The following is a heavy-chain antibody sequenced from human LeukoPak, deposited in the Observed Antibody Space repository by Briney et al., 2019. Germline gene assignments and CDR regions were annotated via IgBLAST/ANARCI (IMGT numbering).Heavy chain of an antibody. CDR2: ITGSSSHV. V-gene: IGHV3-21*01. D-gene: IGHD3-10*01. CDR1: GFYFATFN. CDR3: AREEVWFGETKYYFGLDV. J-gene: IGHJ6*02. Sequence: GGSLTLSCAASGFYFATFNMDWVRQAPGKGLEWVSSITGSSSHVYYGDSVKGRFIISRDNAKKSLYLQMNSLRAEDTAIYYCAREEVWFGETKYYFGLDVWGQGTTVTVSS.